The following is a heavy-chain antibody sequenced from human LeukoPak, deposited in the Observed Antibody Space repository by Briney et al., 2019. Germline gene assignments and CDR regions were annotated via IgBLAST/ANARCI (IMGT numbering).Heavy chain of an antibody. CDR1: GFTFSSYA. CDR2: ISGSGGST. Sequence: GGSLRLSCAASGFTFSSYAMSWVRQAPGKGLKWVSAISGSGGSTYYADSVKGRFTISRDNSKNTLYLQMNSLRAEDTAVYYCAKGGVYSGSYPDYWGQGTLVTVSS. D-gene: IGHD1-26*01. J-gene: IGHJ4*02. V-gene: IGHV3-23*01. CDR3: AKGGVYSGSYPDY.